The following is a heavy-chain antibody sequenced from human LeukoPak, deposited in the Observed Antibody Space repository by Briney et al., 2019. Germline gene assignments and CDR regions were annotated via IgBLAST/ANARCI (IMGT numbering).Heavy chain of an antibody. Sequence: GGSLKLSCAASGFTVSSNYMSWVRQAPGKGLEWVSVIYSGGSTYYADSVKGRFTISRDNSKNTLYLQMNSLRAEDTAVYYCAERSGYFLDDAFDIWGQGTMVTVSS. CDR3: AERSGYFLDDAFDI. J-gene: IGHJ3*02. D-gene: IGHD3-22*01. CDR1: GFTVSSNY. CDR2: IYSGGST. V-gene: IGHV3-53*01.